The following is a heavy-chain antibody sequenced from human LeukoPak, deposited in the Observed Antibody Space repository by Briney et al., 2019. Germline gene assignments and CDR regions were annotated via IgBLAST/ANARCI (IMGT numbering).Heavy chain of an antibody. CDR2: IKSKTDGGTT. Sequence: PGGSLRLSCAASGFTFSNAWMSWVRQAPGKGLEWVGRIKSKTDGGTTDYAAPVKGRFTISRDDSKNTLYLQMNNLKTEDTAVYYCTGEGSSGYYRVDYWGQGTLVTVSS. CDR3: TGEGSSGYYRVDY. CDR1: GFTFSNAW. J-gene: IGHJ4*02. V-gene: IGHV3-15*01. D-gene: IGHD3-22*01.